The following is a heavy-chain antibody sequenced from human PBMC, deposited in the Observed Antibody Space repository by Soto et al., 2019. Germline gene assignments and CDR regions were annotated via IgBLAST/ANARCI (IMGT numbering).Heavy chain of an antibody. Sequence: PGGSLRLSCAVSGFTFIDAWITWFRHPSGKGLEWVGRIKSKADGETTDYAAAVKGRFTISRDHSKNTLYLQMGSLKTKDTAVYFCTTVRAAMIVAVFDNWGQGTPVTVSS. CDR3: TTVRAAMIVAVFDN. CDR1: GFTFIDAW. D-gene: IGHD2-2*01. CDR2: IKSKADGETT. J-gene: IGHJ4*02. V-gene: IGHV3-15*01.